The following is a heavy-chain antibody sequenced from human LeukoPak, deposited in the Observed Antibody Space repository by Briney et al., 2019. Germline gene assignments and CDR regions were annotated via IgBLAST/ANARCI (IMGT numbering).Heavy chain of an antibody. V-gene: IGHV4-59*08. J-gene: IGHJ4*02. CDR3: ARESWGNLDS. CDR2: INHSGRT. Sequence: SETLSLTCTVSGGSITSYYWSWIRQPPGKELEWIGYINHSGRTNYNPSLKSRVTISIDTSKNQFSLKLSSVTAADTAVYYCARESWGNLDSWGQGTLVTVSS. D-gene: IGHD3-16*01. CDR1: GGSITSYY.